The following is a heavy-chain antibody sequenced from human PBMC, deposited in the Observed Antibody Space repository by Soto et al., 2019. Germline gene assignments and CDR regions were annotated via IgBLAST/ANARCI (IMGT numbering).Heavy chain of an antibody. Sequence: TSETLSLTCAVSGGSISSGGYSWSWIRQPPGKGLEWIGYIYHSGSTYYNPSLKSRVTISVDRSKNQFSLKLSSVTAADTAVYYCAREYSSGYYFDYWGQGSLVTVSS. V-gene: IGHV4-30-2*01. CDR1: GGSISSGGYS. J-gene: IGHJ4*02. CDR2: IYHSGST. D-gene: IGHD3-22*01. CDR3: AREYSSGYYFDY.